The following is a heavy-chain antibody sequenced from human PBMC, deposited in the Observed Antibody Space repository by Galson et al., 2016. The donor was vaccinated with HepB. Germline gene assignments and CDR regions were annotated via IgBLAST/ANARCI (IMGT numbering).Heavy chain of an antibody. CDR1: GFTVSSHY. Sequence: SLRLSCAASGFTVSSHYMSWVRQAPGKGLEWVSNIHSDGNTYYADSVKGRFTISRDNSKNTLYLQMNSLRVEDTAMYFCVRRHWYDTPWGYFDYWGQGTQVTVSS. CDR2: IHSDGNT. J-gene: IGHJ4*02. CDR3: VRRHWYDTPWGYFDY. V-gene: IGHV3-53*01. D-gene: IGHD1-1*01.